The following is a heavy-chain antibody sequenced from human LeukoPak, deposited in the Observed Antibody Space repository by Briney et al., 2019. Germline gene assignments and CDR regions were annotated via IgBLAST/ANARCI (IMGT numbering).Heavy chain of an antibody. CDR1: GFTFSSYS. CDR2: ISSSSSTI. CDR3: AREGAIGSGSYYYYYMDV. V-gene: IGHV3-48*01. D-gene: IGHD3-22*01. Sequence: GGSLRLSCAASGFTFSSYSMNWVRQAPGKGLEWVSYISSSSSTIYYADSVKGRFTISRDNAKNSLYLQMNSLRAEDTAVYHCAREGAIGSGSYYYYYMDVWGKGTTVTVSS. J-gene: IGHJ6*03.